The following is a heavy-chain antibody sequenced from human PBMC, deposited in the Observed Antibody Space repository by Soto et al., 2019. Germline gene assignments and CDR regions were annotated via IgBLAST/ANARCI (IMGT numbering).Heavy chain of an antibody. CDR2: INPNSGGT. V-gene: IGHV1-2*04. CDR3: ARGGSLWFETDFDY. J-gene: IGHJ4*02. CDR1: GYTFTGYY. Sequence: GASVKVSCKASGYTFTGYYMHWVRQAPGQGLEWMGWINPNSGGTNYAQKFQGWVTMTRDTSISTAYMELSRLRSDDTAVYYCARGGSLWFETDFDYWGQGTLVTVSS. D-gene: IGHD3-10*01.